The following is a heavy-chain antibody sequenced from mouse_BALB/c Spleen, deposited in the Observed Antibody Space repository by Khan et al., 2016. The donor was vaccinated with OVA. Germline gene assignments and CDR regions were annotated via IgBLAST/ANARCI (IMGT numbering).Heavy chain of an antibody. CDR2: IYPGNDDT. CDR3: ARYFGSRVAY. D-gene: IGHD1-1*01. V-gene: IGHV1-80*01. CDR1: GYPFSSSW. J-gene: IGHJ3*01. Sequence: QVQLQQSGAELVRPGSSVKISCKASGYPFSSSWMNLVKHRPGQGLERIGQIYPGNDDTDYNGKFKDKASLTADKSSRTAYMQLTSLTSEDSAGYFCARYFGSRVAYWGQETLVTLSA.